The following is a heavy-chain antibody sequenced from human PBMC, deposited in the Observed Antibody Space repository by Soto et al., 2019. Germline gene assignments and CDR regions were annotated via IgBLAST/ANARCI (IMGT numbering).Heavy chain of an antibody. V-gene: IGHV6-1*01. J-gene: IGHJ6*02. D-gene: IGHD5-12*01. CDR2: ICYKSRWYN. CDR3: ARDWGYDPDPTYYYGMDV. CDR1: GGTVSTNTAA. Sequence: TRSLTCAISGGTVSTNTAAWNLMRESPSRGVQWLGRICYKSRWYNDESESLKSRIAILPDTSRNQFSLQLNSVIPEDTAVYYCARDWGYDPDPTYYYGMDVWGQGTKVTVSS.